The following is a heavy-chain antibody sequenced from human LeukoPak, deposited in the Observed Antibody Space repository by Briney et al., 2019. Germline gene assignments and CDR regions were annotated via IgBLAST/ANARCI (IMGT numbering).Heavy chain of an antibody. D-gene: IGHD6-25*01. J-gene: IGHJ6*02. V-gene: IGHV1-18*01. CDR1: GYTFSSYG. CDR3: ARVDSGGDHYYYGMDV. CDR2: ISAYNGNT. Sequence: ASVKVSCKASGYTFSSYGISWVRQAPGQGLEWMGWISAYNGNTNYAQKLQGRVTMTTDTSTSTAYMVLRSLRSDDTAVYYCARVDSGGDHYYYGMDVWGQGTTVTVSS.